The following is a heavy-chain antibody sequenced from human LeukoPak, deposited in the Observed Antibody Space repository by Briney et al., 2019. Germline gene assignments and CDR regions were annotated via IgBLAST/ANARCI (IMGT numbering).Heavy chain of an antibody. J-gene: IGHJ6*03. D-gene: IGHD1-26*01. CDR3: ARGRYSGSYYGYYYYMDV. V-gene: IGHV4-34*01. CDR1: GGSFSGYY. CDR2: INHSGST. Sequence: SETLSLTCAVYGGSFSGYYWSWIRQPPGKGLDWIGEINHSGSTNYNPSLKSRVTISVDTSKNQFSLKLSSVTAADTAVYYCARGRYSGSYYGYYYYMDVWGKGTTVTVSS.